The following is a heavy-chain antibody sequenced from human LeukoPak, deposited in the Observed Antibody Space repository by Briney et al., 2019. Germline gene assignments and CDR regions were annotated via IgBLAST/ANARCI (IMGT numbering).Heavy chain of an antibody. CDR1: GFTFSSYS. J-gene: IGHJ4*02. V-gene: IGHV3-21*01. CDR2: ISSSSSYI. D-gene: IGHD3-22*01. Sequence: GGSLRLSCAASGFTFSSYSMNWVRQAPGKGLEWVSSISSSSSYIYYADSVKGRFTISRDNSKNTLYLQMNSLRAEDTAVYYCAKDRRLAYYDSSGFDYWGQGTLVTVSS. CDR3: AKDRRLAYYDSSGFDY.